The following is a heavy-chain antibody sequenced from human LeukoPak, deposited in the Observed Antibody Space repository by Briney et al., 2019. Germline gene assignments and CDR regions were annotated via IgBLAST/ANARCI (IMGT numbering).Heavy chain of an antibody. D-gene: IGHD1-26*01. CDR3: TTDGVGVEGATYDN. V-gene: IGHV3-73*01. Sequence: QSGGSLRLSCAASGFTFSGSALHWVRQASWKGLEWVGRIRSTANGYATAYAASVKGRFTISREDSKNTAYLQMDSLKTEDTAVYYCTTDGVGVEGATYDNWGQGTLVNVSS. CDR2: IRSTANGYAT. CDR1: GFTFSGSA. J-gene: IGHJ4*02.